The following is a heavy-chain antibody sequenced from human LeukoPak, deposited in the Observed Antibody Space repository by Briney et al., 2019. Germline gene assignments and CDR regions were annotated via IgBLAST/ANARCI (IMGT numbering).Heavy chain of an antibody. CDR1: GFTFSAYG. J-gene: IGHJ4*02. CDR2: IPYGGGGTK. D-gene: IGHD2-15*01. CDR3: AKEFCGGGSCREDYFDY. Sequence: PGGSLRLSCAASGFTFSAYGIHWVRQAPGKGLEWVAVIPYGGGGTKYYADSVKGRFTISRDNSKSTMYLQMNSLRAEDTAVYYCAKEFCGGGSCREDYFDYWGQGTLVTVSS. V-gene: IGHV3-30*18.